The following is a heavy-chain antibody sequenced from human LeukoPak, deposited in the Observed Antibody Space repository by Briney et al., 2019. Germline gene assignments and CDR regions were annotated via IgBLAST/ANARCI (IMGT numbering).Heavy chain of an antibody. D-gene: IGHD3-3*01. CDR1: GGTFSSYA. J-gene: IGHJ4*02. Sequence: SVKVSCKASGGTFSSYAISWVRQAPGQGLEWMGRIIPIFGTANYAQKFQGRVTITTDESTSTAYMELSSLRSEDTAVYYCAREALNPSYYDFWSGYPFEYWGQGTLVTVSS. CDR2: IIPIFGTA. V-gene: IGHV1-69*05. CDR3: AREALNPSYYDFWSGYPFEY.